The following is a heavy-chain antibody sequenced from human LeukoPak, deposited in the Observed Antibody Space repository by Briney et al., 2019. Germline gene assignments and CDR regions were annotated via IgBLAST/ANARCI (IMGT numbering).Heavy chain of an antibody. CDR3: AREGGSYYVERSGGTYYFDY. CDR1: GFTFSSYS. V-gene: IGHV3-21*01. Sequence: PWGSLRLSRAASGFTFSSYSMNWVRQAPGKGLEWVSSISSSSSYIYYADSVKGRFTISRDNAKNSLYLQMNSLRAEDTAVYYCAREGGSYYVERSGGTYYFDYWGQGTLVTVSS. CDR2: ISSSSSYI. D-gene: IGHD1-26*01. J-gene: IGHJ4*02.